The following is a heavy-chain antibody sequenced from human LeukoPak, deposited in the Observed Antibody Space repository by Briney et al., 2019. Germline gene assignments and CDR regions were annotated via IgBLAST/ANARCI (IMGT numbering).Heavy chain of an antibody. J-gene: IGHJ3*02. CDR2: ISGSGGST. CDR1: GFTFSSYA. V-gene: IGHV3-23*01. Sequence: PGGSLRLSCAASGFTFSSYAMSWVRQAPGKGLEWVSAISGSGGSTYYADSVKGRFTISRDNSKKTLFLEMDSLRAEDTAVYYCAKDYVGSLADAFDIWGQGTMVSVSS. CDR3: AKDYVGSLADAFDI. D-gene: IGHD2-15*01.